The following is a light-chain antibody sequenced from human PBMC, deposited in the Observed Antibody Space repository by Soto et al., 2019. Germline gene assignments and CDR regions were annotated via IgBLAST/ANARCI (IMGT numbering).Light chain of an antibody. J-gene: IGKJ4*01. CDR3: QQYGNSPT. Sequence: EIVLTQSPATLSLSPGERATLSCRASQSVSRSDLAWYQHKPGQSPRLLIHGTSSRATGIPDRFSGSGSGTGFTLTISRLEPEDSAVYYCQQYGNSPTFGGGTKVDIK. CDR2: GTS. V-gene: IGKV3-20*01. CDR1: QSVSRSD.